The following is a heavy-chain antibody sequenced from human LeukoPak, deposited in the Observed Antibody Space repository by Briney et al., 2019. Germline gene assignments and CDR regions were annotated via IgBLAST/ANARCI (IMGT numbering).Heavy chain of an antibody. J-gene: IGHJ4*02. V-gene: IGHV3-43*02. CDR3: ARDHLDILTGYYRAGEDY. D-gene: IGHD3-9*01. CDR2: ISGDGGST. Sequence: GGSLRLSCAASGFTFDDYAMHWVRQAPGKGLEWVSLISGDGGSTYYADSVKGRFTISRDNSKNTMYLQMNSLRAEDTAVYYCARDHLDILTGYYRAGEDYWGQGTLVTVSS. CDR1: GFTFDDYA.